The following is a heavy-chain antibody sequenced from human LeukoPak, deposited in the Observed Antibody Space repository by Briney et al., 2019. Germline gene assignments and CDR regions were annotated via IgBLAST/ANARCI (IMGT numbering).Heavy chain of an antibody. CDR1: GGTFSSYA. CDR2: IIPIFGTA. J-gene: IGHJ4*02. V-gene: IGHV1-69*01. Sequence: SVKVSCKASGGTFSSYAISWVRQAPGQGLEWMGGIIPIFGTANYAQKFQGRVTITADESTSTAYMELSSLRSEDTAVYYCASTNDYGDVYYFDYWGQGTXVXVSS. CDR3: ASTNDYGDVYYFDY. D-gene: IGHD4-17*01.